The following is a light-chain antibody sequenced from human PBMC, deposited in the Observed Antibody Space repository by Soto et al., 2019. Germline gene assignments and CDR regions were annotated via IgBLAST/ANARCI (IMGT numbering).Light chain of an antibody. CDR1: QSVSRY. CDR3: QQRYIGLT. Sequence: EIVLTQSPVTLSLSPGERATLSCRASQSVSRYLAWYQQKPGQAPRLLVYDASNRATGIPARFSGSGSGTAFTLTISSLEPEDFAVYYGQQRYIGLTFGGGTKVEMK. CDR2: DAS. J-gene: IGKJ4*01. V-gene: IGKV3-11*01.